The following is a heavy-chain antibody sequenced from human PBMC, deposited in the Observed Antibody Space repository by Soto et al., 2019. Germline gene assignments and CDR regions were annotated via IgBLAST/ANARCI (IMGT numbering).Heavy chain of an antibody. CDR2: ISGSGGST. J-gene: IGHJ6*02. CDR1: GFTFSSYA. V-gene: IGHV3-23*01. CDR3: AKDVHRRDYRMYGMDV. D-gene: IGHD4-4*01. Sequence: GGSLRLSCAASGFTFSSYAMSWVRQAPGKGLEWVSAISGSGGSTYYADSVKGRFTISRDNSKNTLYLQMNSLRAEDTAVYYCAKDVHRRDYRMYGMDVWGQGTTVTVSS.